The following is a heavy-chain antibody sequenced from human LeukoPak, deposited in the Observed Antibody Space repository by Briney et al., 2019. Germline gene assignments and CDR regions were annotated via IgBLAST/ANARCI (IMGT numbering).Heavy chain of an antibody. V-gene: IGHV3-23*01. CDR3: ASHFCSSSTCYTNYFDY. J-gene: IGHJ4*02. D-gene: IGHD2-2*02. CDR2: ISTSGGSI. Sequence: GGSLRLSCAASGFTFSSYAMSWVRQAPGKALEWVSAISTSGGSIYYADSVKGRFTISRDNSKNTLYLQMNSLRAEDTALYYCASHFCSSSTCYTNYFDYWGQGTLVTVSS. CDR1: GFTFSSYA.